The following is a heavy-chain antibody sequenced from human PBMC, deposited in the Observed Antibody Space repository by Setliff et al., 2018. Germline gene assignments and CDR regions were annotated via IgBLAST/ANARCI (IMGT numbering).Heavy chain of an antibody. D-gene: IGHD1-1*01. J-gene: IGHJ1*01. CDR3: VREGYSEYFQD. CDR2: ISYSGIT. Sequence: SETLSLTCNVSGASVSSHYWDWIRQPPGKGLEWIGFISYSGITTYNVSLKSRVSISVDTSKNQLSLTLSSVTAADTAVYYCVREGYSEYFQDWGRGTLVTVSS. V-gene: IGHV4-59*02. CDR1: GASVSSHY.